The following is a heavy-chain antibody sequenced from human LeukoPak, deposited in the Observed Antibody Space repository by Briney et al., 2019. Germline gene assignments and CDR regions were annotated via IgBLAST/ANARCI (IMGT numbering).Heavy chain of an antibody. CDR1: GGSISSYY. D-gene: IGHD3-3*01. V-gene: IGHV4-4*07. Sequence: PSETLSLTCTVSGGSISSYYWSWIRQPAGKGLEWIGRIYTSGSTNYNPSLKSRVTMSVDTSKNQFSLKLSSVTAADTAVYYCARDRSWVFGVAPGAFDIWGQGTMVTVSS. CDR2: IYTSGST. J-gene: IGHJ3*02. CDR3: ARDRSWVFGVAPGAFDI.